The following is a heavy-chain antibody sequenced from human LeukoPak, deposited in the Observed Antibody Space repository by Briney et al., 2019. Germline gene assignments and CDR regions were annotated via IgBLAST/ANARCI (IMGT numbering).Heavy chain of an antibody. CDR1: GFTVSSNY. D-gene: IGHD5-18*01. CDR3: ARGFAPAYNFGVFDY. Sequence: GGSLRLSCAASGFTVSSNYMIWVRQAPGKGLEWVSLLYTGGETNYADSVKGRFTMSRDTSKNTVSLQMNSLRAEDTAVYYCARGFAPAYNFGVFDYWGQGTLVSVSS. J-gene: IGHJ4*02. V-gene: IGHV3-53*01. CDR2: LYTGGET.